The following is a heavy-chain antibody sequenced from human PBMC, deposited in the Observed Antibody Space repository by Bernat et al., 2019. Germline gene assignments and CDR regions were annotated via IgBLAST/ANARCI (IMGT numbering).Heavy chain of an antibody. CDR1: GFTFSSYS. J-gene: IGHJ4*02. V-gene: IGHV3-21*01. Sequence: EVQLVESGGGLVKPGGSLRLSCAASGFTFSSYSMNWVRQVPGKGLEWVSSISSSSSYIYYADSVKGRFTISRDNAKNSLYLQMNSLRAEDTAVYYCATEGGSGNLDYWGQGTLVTVSS. CDR3: ATEGGSGNLDY. D-gene: IGHD3-10*01. CDR2: ISSSSSYI.